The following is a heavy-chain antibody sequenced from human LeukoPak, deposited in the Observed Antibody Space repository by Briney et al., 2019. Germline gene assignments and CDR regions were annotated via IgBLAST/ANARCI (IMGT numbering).Heavy chain of an antibody. CDR3: AKDFTRGTRFGKIPHYFDY. CDR1: GFTFSSYA. V-gene: IGHV3-30*04. CDR2: ISYDGSNK. D-gene: IGHD3-10*01. Sequence: PGGSLRLSCAASGFTFSSYAMHWVRQAPGKGLEWVAVISYDGSNKYYADSVKGRFTISRDNSKNTLYLQMNSLRAEDTAVYYCAKDFTRGTRFGKIPHYFDYWGRGTLVTVSS. J-gene: IGHJ4*02.